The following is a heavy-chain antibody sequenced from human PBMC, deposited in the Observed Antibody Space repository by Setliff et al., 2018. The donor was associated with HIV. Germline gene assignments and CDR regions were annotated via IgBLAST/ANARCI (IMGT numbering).Heavy chain of an antibody. CDR1: GSSISISSYY. CDR3: AGWSSWRKYNWFDP. D-gene: IGHD6-13*01. Sequence: SETLSLTCTVSGSSISISSYYWGWIRQPPGKGLEWIGHIYTSGSTNYNPSLKSRVTISVDTSKNQFSLKLSSVTAADTAVYYCAGWSSWRKYNWFDPWGQGTLVTVSS. J-gene: IGHJ5*02. V-gene: IGHV4-61*05. CDR2: IYTSGST.